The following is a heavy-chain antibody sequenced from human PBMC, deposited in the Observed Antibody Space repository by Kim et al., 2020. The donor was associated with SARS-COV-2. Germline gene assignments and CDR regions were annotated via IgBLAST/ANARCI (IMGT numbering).Heavy chain of an antibody. CDR2: INWNGGST. Sequence: GGSLRLSCAASGFTFDDHGMSWVRQVPGKGLEWVSGINWNGGSTGYADSVKGRFTIYRDNAKNSLYVQMNNLRAEDTALYYCARARLGYCSRTSCYFDYWGQGTLVTVSS. CDR1: GFTFDDHG. V-gene: IGHV3-20*04. J-gene: IGHJ4*02. D-gene: IGHD2-2*01. CDR3: ARARLGYCSRTSCYFDY.